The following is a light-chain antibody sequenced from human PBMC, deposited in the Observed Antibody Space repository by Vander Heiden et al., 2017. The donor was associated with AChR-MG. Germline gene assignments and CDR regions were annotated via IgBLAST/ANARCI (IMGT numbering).Light chain of an antibody. CDR1: QSVSSN. CDR2: GAS. J-gene: IGKJ2*01. CDR3: QQNNNWPPYT. V-gene: IGKV3-15*01. Sequence: EIVMTQSPATLSVSPGERATLSFRASQSVSSNLAWYQQKPGQAPRLLIYGASTRATGIPARFSGSGYGTEFTLTISSRQSEDFAVYYCQQNNNWPPYTFGQGTKLEIK.